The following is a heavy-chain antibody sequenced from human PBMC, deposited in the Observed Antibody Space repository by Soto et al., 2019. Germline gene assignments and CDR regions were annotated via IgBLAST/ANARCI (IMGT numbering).Heavy chain of an antibody. CDR2: IYPGDSDT. V-gene: IGHV5-51*01. J-gene: IGHJ5*02. CDR1: GYSFTSYW. CDR3: ARHHFAEQWLVEETWFDP. Sequence: LKISCKGSGYSFTSYWIGWVRQMLGKGLEWMGIIYPGDSDTRYSPSFQGQVTISADKSISTAYLQWSSLKASDTAMYYCARHHFAEQWLVEETWFDPWGQGTLVTVSS. D-gene: IGHD6-19*01.